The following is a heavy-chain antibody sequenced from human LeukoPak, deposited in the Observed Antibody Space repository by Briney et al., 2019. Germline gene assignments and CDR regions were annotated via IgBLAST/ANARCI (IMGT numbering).Heavy chain of an antibody. V-gene: IGHV1-2*02. D-gene: IGHD2-2*01. J-gene: IGHJ5*02. CDR2: INPNSGGT. Sequence: ASVKVSCTASGYTFTSYDINWVRQAAGQGLEWMGWINPNSGGTNYAQKFQGRVTMTRDTSISTAYMELSRLRSDDTAVYYCARGYCSSTSCYPDPWGQGTLVTVSS. CDR3: ARGYCSSTSCYPDP. CDR1: GYTFTSYD.